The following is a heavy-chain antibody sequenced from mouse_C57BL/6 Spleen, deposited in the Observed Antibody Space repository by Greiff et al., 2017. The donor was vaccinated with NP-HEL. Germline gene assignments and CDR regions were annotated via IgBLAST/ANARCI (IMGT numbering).Heavy chain of an antibody. D-gene: IGHD1-1*01. Sequence: VQLQQSRAELVKPGASVKISCKASGYAFSSYWMNWVKQRPGKGLEWIGQIYPGDGDTNYNGKFKGKATLTADKSSSTAYMQLSSLTSEDSAVYFCARGRTTVVATDFDYWGQGTTLTVSS. V-gene: IGHV1-80*01. J-gene: IGHJ2*01. CDR3: ARGRTTVVATDFDY. CDR2: IYPGDGDT. CDR1: GYAFSSYW.